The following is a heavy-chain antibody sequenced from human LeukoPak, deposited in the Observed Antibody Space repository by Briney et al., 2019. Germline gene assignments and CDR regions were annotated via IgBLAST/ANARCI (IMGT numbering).Heavy chain of an antibody. CDR1: GFTFSNYG. CDR3: AREGHYDILTGYSPVEYYLSYMDV. Sequence: GRSLRLSCEASGFTFSNYGIHWVRQTPGKGLEWVAAISYNGAEKHYADSVKGRFTISRDNSKSTLYLQMNSLRAEDTALYYCAREGHYDILTGYSPVEYYLSYMDVWGKGNTVTVPS. J-gene: IGHJ6*03. V-gene: IGHV3-30-3*01. D-gene: IGHD3-9*01. CDR2: ISYNGAEK.